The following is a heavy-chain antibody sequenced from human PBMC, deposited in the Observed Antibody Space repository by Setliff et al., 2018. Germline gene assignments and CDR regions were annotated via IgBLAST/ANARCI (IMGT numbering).Heavy chain of an antibody. V-gene: IGHV4-59*05. CDR1: GGSISSSY. CDR2: ISHSANK. J-gene: IGHJ4*02. Sequence: PSETLSLTCTVSGGSISSSYWSWIRQPPGKELEWIGGISHSANKYYNPSFRTGVTISVDTSKNQFSLKLSSVTAADTAVYYCASLPYYDSSGYSLSYYWGQGTLVTVSS. D-gene: IGHD3-22*01. CDR3: ASLPYYDSSGYSLSYY.